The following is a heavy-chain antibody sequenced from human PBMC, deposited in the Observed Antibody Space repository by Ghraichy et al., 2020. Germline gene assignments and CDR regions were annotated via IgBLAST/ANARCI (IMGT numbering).Heavy chain of an antibody. J-gene: IGHJ4*02. D-gene: IGHD7-27*01. CDR1: GDSISTYY. CDR2: IYDSGST. CDR3: ARGLGRRGFDY. Sequence: SETLSLTCTVSGDSISTYYWSWIRQPPGKGLEWIAYIYDSGSTNYNPSLKSRVTMSVDTSKNQFSLNLSSVTAADTAVYYCARGLGRRGFDYWGQGTLVTVSS. V-gene: IGHV4-59*01.